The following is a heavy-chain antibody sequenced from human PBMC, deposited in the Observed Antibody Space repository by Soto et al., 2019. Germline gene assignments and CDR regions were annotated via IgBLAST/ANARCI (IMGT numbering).Heavy chain of an antibody. CDR2: ISYDGSNK. J-gene: IGHJ4*02. V-gene: IGHV3-30-3*01. CDR3: ARDRALLWFGEGLYVDY. Sequence: QVQLVESGGGVVQTGRSLRLSCAASGFNFSSYAMHWVRQAPGKGLEWVAVISYDGSNKYYADSVKGRFTISRDNSKNTLYLQMNSLRAEDTAVYYCARDRALLWFGEGLYVDYWGQGTLVTVSS. CDR1: GFNFSSYA. D-gene: IGHD3-10*01.